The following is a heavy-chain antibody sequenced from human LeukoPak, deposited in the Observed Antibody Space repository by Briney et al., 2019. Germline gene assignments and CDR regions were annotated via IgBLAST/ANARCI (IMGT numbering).Heavy chain of an antibody. J-gene: IGHJ3*02. D-gene: IGHD1-14*01. CDR3: AKPARTDAFDI. CDR2: ISSSGSTI. CDR1: GFTFSSYE. V-gene: IGHV3-48*03. Sequence: PGGSLRLSCAASGFTFSSYEMNWVRQAPGKGLEWVSYISSSGSTIYYADSVKGRFTISRDNSKNTLYLQMDSLRAEDTAVYYCAKPARTDAFDIWGQGTMITVSS.